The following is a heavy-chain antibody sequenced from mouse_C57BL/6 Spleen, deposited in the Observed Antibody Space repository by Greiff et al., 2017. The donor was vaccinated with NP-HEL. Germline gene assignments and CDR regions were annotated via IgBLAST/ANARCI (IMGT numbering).Heavy chain of an antibody. CDR1: GYTFTSYG. CDR2: IYPRSGNT. J-gene: IGHJ4*01. Sequence: QVQLQQSGAELARPGASVKLSCKASGYTFTSYGISWVKQRPGQGLEWIGEIYPRSGNTYYNEKFKGKATLTADKSSSTAYMELRSLTSEDSAVYFCAREGYGLSAMDYWGQGTSVTVSS. CDR3: AREGYGLSAMDY. V-gene: IGHV1-81*01. D-gene: IGHD2-2*01.